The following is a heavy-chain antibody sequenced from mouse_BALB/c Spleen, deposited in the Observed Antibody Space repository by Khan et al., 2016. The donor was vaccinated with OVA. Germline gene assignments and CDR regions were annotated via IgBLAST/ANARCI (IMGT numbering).Heavy chain of an antibody. J-gene: IGHJ4*01. D-gene: IGHD2-14*01. V-gene: IGHV2-6-4*01. Sequence: QVQLKESGPGLVAPSQTLSNTCTVSGFSLPRYNIHWVRQPPGGGLEWLGMIWGGGGTDYNPNLKSRLSISKDNSKSQVFLKMNSLHTDDTAMYYCARAYYRYDGYYSMDYWGQGTSVTVSS. CDR2: IWGGGGT. CDR3: ARAYYRYDGYYSMDY. CDR1: GFSLPRYN.